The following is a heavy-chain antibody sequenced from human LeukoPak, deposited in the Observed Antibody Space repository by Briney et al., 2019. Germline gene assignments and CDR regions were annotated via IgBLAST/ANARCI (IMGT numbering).Heavy chain of an antibody. CDR2: IYYSGST. D-gene: IGHD6-13*01. CDR1: DNSMSSRTYY. V-gene: IGHV4-39*07. Sequence: SETLSLTCSVSDNSMSSRTYYWGWIRQPPGKGLEWIGSIYYSGSTYYNPSLKSRVTISVDTSKNQFSLKMSSVTAADTAVYYCARTGYSSSYYKFRFDYWGQGTLVTVSS. J-gene: IGHJ4*02. CDR3: ARTGYSSSYYKFRFDY.